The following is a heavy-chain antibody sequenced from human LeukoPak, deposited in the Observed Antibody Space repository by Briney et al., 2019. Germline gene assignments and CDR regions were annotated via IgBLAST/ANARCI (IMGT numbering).Heavy chain of an antibody. Sequence: ASVKVSCKASGYSCTSNYIHWVRQATGQGLEWMGMIYPRDGSTSYAQKFQGRVTVTRDTSTSTVHMELSGLRSEDTAVYYCARDQEAFDYWGQGTLVTVSS. CDR3: ARDQEAFDY. CDR2: IYPRDGST. CDR1: GYSCTSNY. J-gene: IGHJ4*02. V-gene: IGHV1-46*01.